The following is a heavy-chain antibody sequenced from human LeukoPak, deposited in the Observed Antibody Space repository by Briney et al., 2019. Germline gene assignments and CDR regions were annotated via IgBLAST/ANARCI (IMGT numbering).Heavy chain of an antibody. V-gene: IGHV3-33*01. CDR3: ARDSLSSSWPDY. CDR2: IWYDGSNK. Sequence: GWSLRLSCAASGFTFSSYGMHWVRQAPGKGLEWVAVIWYDGSNKYYADSVKGRFTISRDNSKNTLYLQMNSLRAEDTAVYYCARDSLSSSWPDYWGQGTLVTVSS. CDR1: GFTFSSYG. J-gene: IGHJ4*02. D-gene: IGHD6-13*01.